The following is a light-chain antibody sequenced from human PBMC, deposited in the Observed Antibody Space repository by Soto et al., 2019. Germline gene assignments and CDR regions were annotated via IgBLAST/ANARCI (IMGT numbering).Light chain of an antibody. CDR1: SGDIGTYNL. Sequence: QSVLTQPASVSGSPGQSIAISCTGTSGDIGTYNLVSWYQQNPGKAPKLMISEVNKRPSGVSDRFSGSKSGDTASLTISGLRTEDEADYYCCSFAGSGTGVFGTGTKVTVL. J-gene: IGLJ1*01. CDR3: CSFAGSGTGV. CDR2: EVN. V-gene: IGLV2-23*02.